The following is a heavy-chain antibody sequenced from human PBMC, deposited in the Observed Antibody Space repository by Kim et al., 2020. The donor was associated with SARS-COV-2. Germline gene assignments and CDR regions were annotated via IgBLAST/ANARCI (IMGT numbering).Heavy chain of an antibody. J-gene: IGHJ4*02. CDR3: AKDLGYYYGSGSYSY. V-gene: IGHV3-9*01. Sequence: DPVKGRFTISRDNAKNSLYLQMNSLRAEDTALYYCAKDLGYYYGSGSYSYWGQGTLVTVSS. D-gene: IGHD3-10*01.